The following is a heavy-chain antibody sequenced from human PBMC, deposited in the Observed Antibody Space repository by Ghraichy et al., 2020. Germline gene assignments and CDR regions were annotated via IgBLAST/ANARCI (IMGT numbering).Heavy chain of an antibody. CDR1: GGSMSSHY. V-gene: IGHV4-59*11. D-gene: IGHD2/OR15-2a*01. J-gene: IGHJ5*02. Sequence: SETLSLTCTVSGGSMSSHYWSWIRQPPGKRLEWIGYVYYSGSTNYNPSLKSRVTISVDTSKNQFSLRLTSVTAADTAVYYCARDHPMGFYRARWFDPWGQGTLVTVSS. CDR2: VYYSGST. CDR3: ARDHPMGFYRARWFDP.